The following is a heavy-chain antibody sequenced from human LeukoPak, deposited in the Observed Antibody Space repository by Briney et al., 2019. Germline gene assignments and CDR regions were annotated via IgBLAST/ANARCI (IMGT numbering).Heavy chain of an antibody. V-gene: IGHV2-5*02. CDR1: GFSLSTSGVG. Sequence: SGPTLVKPTQTLTLTCTFSGFSLSTSGVGVGWIRQPPGKALEWLALIYWDDDKRYSPSLKSRLTITKDTSKKQVVLTVTNVDPVDTATYYCAHFMIFEPFDIWGQGTMVTVSS. CDR2: IYWDDDK. J-gene: IGHJ3*02. CDR3: AHFMIFEPFDI. D-gene: IGHD3/OR15-3a*01.